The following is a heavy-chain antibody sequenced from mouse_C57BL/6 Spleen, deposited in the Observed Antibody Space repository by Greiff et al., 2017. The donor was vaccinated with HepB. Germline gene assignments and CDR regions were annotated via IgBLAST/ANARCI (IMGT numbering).Heavy chain of an antibody. CDR1: GFSLTSYG. CDR3: AEGDDQRAYWYFDV. CDR2: IWGDGST. Sequence: VQRVESGPGLVAPSQSLSITCTVSGFSLTSYGVSWVRQPPGKGLEWLGVIWGDGSTNYHSALISRLSISKDNSKSQVFLKLNSLQTDDTATYYCAEGDDQRAYWYFDVWGTGTTVTVSS. J-gene: IGHJ1*03. V-gene: IGHV2-3*01. D-gene: IGHD2-3*01.